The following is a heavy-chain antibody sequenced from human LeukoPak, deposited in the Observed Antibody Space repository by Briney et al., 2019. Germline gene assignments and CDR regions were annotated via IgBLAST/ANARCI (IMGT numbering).Heavy chain of an antibody. Sequence: SVKVYCKASGGTFSSYAISWVRQAPGQGLEWMGGIIPIFGTANYAQKFQGRVTITTDESTSTAYMELGSLRSEDTAVYYCARRTGTTLNTWFDPWGQGTLVTVSS. D-gene: IGHD1-7*01. J-gene: IGHJ5*02. CDR1: GGTFSSYA. V-gene: IGHV1-69*05. CDR3: ARRTGTTLNTWFDP. CDR2: IIPIFGTA.